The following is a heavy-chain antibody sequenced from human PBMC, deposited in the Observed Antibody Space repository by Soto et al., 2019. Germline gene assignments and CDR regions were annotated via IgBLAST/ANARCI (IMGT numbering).Heavy chain of an antibody. CDR3: ARDRRPAGPSGAFDM. J-gene: IGHJ3*02. CDR1: GGTFSGYY. V-gene: IGHV4-34*01. D-gene: IGHD1-1*01. Sequence: PSETLSLTCALYGGTFSGYYWSWIRQPPGKGLEWIGEINHSGSTNYNPSLKSRVTISVDTSKNQFSLKLRSLTAADTAVYYCARDRRPAGPSGAFDMWGQGTMITVS. CDR2: INHSGST.